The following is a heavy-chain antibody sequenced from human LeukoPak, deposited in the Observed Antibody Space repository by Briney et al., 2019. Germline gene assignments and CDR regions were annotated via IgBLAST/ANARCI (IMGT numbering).Heavy chain of an antibody. CDR1: AYTFTGYY. V-gene: IGHV1-2*04. Sequence: ASVKVSCKASAYTFTGYYMHWVRQAPGQGLEWMGWINPNSGGTNYAQKFQGWVTMTRDTSISTAYMELSRLRSDDTAVYYCARGSIESGSYYYYFDYWGQGTLVTVSS. CDR3: ARGSIESGSYYYYFDY. CDR2: INPNSGGT. D-gene: IGHD1-26*01. J-gene: IGHJ4*02.